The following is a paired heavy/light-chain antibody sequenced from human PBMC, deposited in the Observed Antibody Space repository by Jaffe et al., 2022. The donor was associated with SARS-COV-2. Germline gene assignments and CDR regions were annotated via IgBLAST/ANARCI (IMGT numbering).Heavy chain of an antibody. CDR2: IYFGDSDT. V-gene: IGHV5-51*01. CDR1: GYSFTNYW. Sequence: EVQLVQSGAEVKKPGESLKISCKGSGYSFTNYWIAWVRQMPGKGLEWMGIIYFGDSDTRYSPSFQGQVTISGDKSINTAYLQWSSLKASDTAMYYCARLGLGGYSYGDYWGQGTLVTVSS. D-gene: IGHD5-18*01. CDR3: ARLGLGGYSYGDY. J-gene: IGHJ4*02.
Light chain of an antibody. Sequence: EIVLTQSPGTLSLSPGERATLSCRASQSIISYLAWYQQKPGQAPRLLIYGASNRATGIPDRFSGSGSGTDFTLTISRLEPEDCGVYYCQQYAGSPPTFGQGTKLEIK. CDR2: GAS. V-gene: IGKV3-20*01. CDR1: QSIISY. J-gene: IGKJ2*01. CDR3: QQYAGSPPT.